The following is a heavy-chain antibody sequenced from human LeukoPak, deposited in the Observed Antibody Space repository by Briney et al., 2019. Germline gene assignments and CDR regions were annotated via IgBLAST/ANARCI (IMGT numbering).Heavy chain of an antibody. CDR2: ISSSSSNI. CDR1: GFTFSSYS. J-gene: IGHJ4*02. Sequence: GGSLRLSCAASGFTFSSYSMNWVRQAPGKGLEWVSSISSSSSNIYYADSVKGRFTISRDNAKNSLYLQMNSLRAEDTAVYYCAYSGYDYYYFDYWGQGTLVTVSS. D-gene: IGHD5-12*01. V-gene: IGHV3-21*01. CDR3: AYSGYDYYYFDY.